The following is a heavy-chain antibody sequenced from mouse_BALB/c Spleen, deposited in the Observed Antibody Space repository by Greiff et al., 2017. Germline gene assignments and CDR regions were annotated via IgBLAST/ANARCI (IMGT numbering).Heavy chain of an antibody. J-gene: IGHJ2*01. Sequence: DVKLVESGGGLVQPGGSLKLSCAASGFTFSSYGMSWVRQTPDKRLEWVATISSGGSYTYYPDSVKGRFTISRDNAKNTLYLQMSSLKSEDTAMYYCARRGYGNFFDYWGQGTTLTVSS. V-gene: IGHV5-6*03. D-gene: IGHD2-10*02. CDR2: ISSGGSYT. CDR1: GFTFSSYG. CDR3: ARRGYGNFFDY.